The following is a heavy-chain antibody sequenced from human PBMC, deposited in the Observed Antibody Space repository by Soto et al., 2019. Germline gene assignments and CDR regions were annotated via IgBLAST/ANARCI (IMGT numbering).Heavy chain of an antibody. CDR3: AKDWRLGVYYYYGMDF. CDR2: ISGSGGST. Sequence: EVQLLESGGGLVQPGGSLRLSCAASGFTFSSYAMSWVRQAPGKGLEWVSSISGSGGSTYYADSVEGRFTISRDNSKNTWYLELNSLRAEDTAVYYCAKDWRLGVYYYYGMDFWGQGTTVTVSS. D-gene: IGHD3-16*01. J-gene: IGHJ6*02. V-gene: IGHV3-23*01. CDR1: GFTFSSYA.